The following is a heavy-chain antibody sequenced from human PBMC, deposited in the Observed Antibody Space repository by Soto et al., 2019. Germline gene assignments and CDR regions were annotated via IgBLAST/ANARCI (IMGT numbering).Heavy chain of an antibody. V-gene: IGHV3-30-3*01. Sequence: GGSLRLSCAASGFTFSSYAMHWVRQAPGKGLEWVAVISYDGSNKYYADSVKGRFTISRDNSKNTLYLQMNGLRAEDTAVYYCVGADLSKASRYVMDVWGKGTRFTVAS. CDR3: VGADLSKASRYVMDV. D-gene: IGHD2-2*01. CDR2: ISYDGSNK. J-gene: IGHJ6*04. CDR1: GFTFSSYA.